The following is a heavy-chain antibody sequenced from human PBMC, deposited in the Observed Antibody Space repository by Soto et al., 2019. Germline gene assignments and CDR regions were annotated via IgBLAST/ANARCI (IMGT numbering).Heavy chain of an antibody. V-gene: IGHV3-23*01. Sequence: EVQLLESGGGLVQAGGSLRLSCAASGFTFRNFAMSWVRQAPGKGLEWVSTISGNGGSTYSVDSVKGRFTISRHNSKNTMYLQMSSLRVDDTAVYYCSNLGYCSCSNCPLQHRGQCTLVTLSS. CDR3: SNLGYCSCSNCPLQH. J-gene: IGHJ1*01. CDR2: ISGNGGST. CDR1: GFTFRNFA. D-gene: IGHD2-15*01.